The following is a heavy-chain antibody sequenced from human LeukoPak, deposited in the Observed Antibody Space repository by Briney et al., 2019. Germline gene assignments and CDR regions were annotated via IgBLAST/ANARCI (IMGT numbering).Heavy chain of an antibody. CDR2: LTSSGAST. D-gene: IGHD5-24*01. V-gene: IGHV3-23*01. CDR3: GRDSRWAQPDY. J-gene: IGHJ4*02. CDR1: GFTFSSYG. Sequence: PGGSLRLSCAASGFTFSSYGMNWVRQAPGKGLEWVSGLTSSGASTYYADSVKGRFTISRDNSKNTVYLQINSLTAEDTAVYYCGRDSRWAQPDYWGRGTLVTVTS.